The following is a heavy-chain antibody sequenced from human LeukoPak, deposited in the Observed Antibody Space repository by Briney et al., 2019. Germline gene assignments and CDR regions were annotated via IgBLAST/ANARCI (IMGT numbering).Heavy chain of an antibody. CDR3: AKASGTYYDFWSGYCLDY. CDR1: GFTFSSYA. D-gene: IGHD3-3*01. J-gene: IGHJ4*02. CDR2: ISGSGGST. V-gene: IGHV3-23*01. Sequence: GGSLRLSCAASGFTFSSYAMSWVRQAPGKGLEWVSAISGSGGSTYYADSVKGRFTISRDNSKNTLYLQMNSLRAEDMAVYYCAKASGTYYDFWSGYCLDYWGQGTLVTVS.